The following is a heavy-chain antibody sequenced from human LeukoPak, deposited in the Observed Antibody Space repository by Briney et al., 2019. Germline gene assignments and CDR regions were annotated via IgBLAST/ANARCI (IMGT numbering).Heavy chain of an antibody. J-gene: IGHJ4*02. Sequence: SETLSLTCAVSGYSFSSGYYWGWIRQPPGKGLEWIGSIFYSESAYHNPSLRSRVTIPLDTSKNQFSLNLRSATAADTAVYYCASSSWSGSYFDYWGQGTLVTVSS. CDR2: IFYSESA. CDR3: ASSSWSGSYFDY. CDR1: GYSFSSGYY. D-gene: IGHD6-13*01. V-gene: IGHV4-38-2*01.